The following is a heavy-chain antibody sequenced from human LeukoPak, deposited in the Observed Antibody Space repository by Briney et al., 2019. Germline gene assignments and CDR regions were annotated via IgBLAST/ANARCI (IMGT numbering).Heavy chain of an antibody. V-gene: IGHV4-4*07. D-gene: IGHD5-18*01. CDR1: GGSISSYY. CDR2: IYTSGST. Sequence: SETLSLTCTVSGGSISSYYWSWIRQPAGKGLEWIGRIYTSGSTNYNPSLKSRVTMSVDTSKNQFSLKLSSVTAADTAVYYCVRERIQLWSFDYWGQGTLVTVSS. J-gene: IGHJ4*02. CDR3: VRERIQLWSFDY.